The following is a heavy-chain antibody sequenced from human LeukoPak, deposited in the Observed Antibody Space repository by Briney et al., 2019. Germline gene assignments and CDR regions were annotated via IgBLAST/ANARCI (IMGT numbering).Heavy chain of an antibody. CDR2: IYYSGST. Sequence: SQTLSLTCTVSGGSISSGGYYWSWIRQHPGKGLEWIGYIYYSGSTYYNPSLKSRVTISVDTSKNQFSLKLSSVTAADTAVYYCARAPPTGGYDSPYSDYWGQGTLVTVSS. D-gene: IGHD5-12*01. CDR3: ARAPPTGGYDSPYSDY. CDR1: GGSISSGGYY. V-gene: IGHV4-31*03. J-gene: IGHJ4*02.